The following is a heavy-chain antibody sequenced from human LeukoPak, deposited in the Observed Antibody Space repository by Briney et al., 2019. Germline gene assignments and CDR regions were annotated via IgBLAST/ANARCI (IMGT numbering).Heavy chain of an antibody. J-gene: IGHJ4*02. D-gene: IGHD6-19*01. CDR3: AKDHKQWLVLDY. Sequence: PGGSLRLSCATFGSTFTTYAMSWVRQAPGKGLEWVSAISGSGGSTYYADSVKGRFTISRDISKSTVFLQMTSLRAEDTAVYYCAKDHKQWLVLDYWGQGTLVTVSS. V-gene: IGHV3-23*01. CDR1: GSTFTTYA. CDR2: ISGSGGST.